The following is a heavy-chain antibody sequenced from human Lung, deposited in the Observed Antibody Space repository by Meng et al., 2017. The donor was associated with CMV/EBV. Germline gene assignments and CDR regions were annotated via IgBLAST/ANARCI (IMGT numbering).Heavy chain of an antibody. V-gene: IGHV3-48*04. Sequence: ESLKISCAASGFTFSTYSMSWVRQAPGKGLEWVSYISSASSTIYYADSVKGRFTISRDNANKSLFLQLNSLRAEDTALYYCARACLSDNYYYGMDVWGQGTTVTVSS. CDR3: ARACLSDNYYYGMDV. D-gene: IGHD2-21*02. CDR1: GFTFSTYS. CDR2: ISSASSTI. J-gene: IGHJ6*02.